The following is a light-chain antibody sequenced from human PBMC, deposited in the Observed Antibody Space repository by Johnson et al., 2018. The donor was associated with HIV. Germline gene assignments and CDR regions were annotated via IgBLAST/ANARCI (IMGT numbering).Light chain of an antibody. V-gene: IGLV1-51*01. CDR3: GTCDGSLSAGAV. CDR2: DNN. Sequence: QSVLTQPPSVSAPPGQKVNISCYGSSSDMGSYALSWYQQLPGTAPKLLIYDNNKRPSGIPDRSSAPKSGPSATLGITGLQTGDEGDYSCGTCDGSLSAGAVFGTGTKVTVL. CDR1: SSDMGSYA. J-gene: IGLJ1*01.